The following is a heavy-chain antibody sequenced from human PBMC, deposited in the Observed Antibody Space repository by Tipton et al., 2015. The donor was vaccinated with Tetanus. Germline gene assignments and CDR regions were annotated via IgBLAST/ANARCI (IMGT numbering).Heavy chain of an antibody. CDR1: YDSFYGYY. V-gene: IGHV4-34*01. D-gene: IGHD1-26*01. CDR3: ARGLPREPFYFDY. CDR2: ISHSENT. Sequence: TLSLTCAVYYDSFYGYYWSWIRQPPGKGLEWIGEISHSENTNYNPSLQSRVTISMNTANNHIYLNLTSVTAADTAVYYCARGLPREPFYFDYWGQGKQVSVSS. J-gene: IGHJ4*02.